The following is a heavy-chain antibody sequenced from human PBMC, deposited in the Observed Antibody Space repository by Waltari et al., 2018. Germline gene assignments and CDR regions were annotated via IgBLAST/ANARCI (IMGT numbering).Heavy chain of an antibody. V-gene: IGHV1-2*02. CDR2: INPNSGGT. CDR3: ARDLVVGSGDY. D-gene: IGHD1-26*01. J-gene: IGHJ4*02. Sequence: QVHLVQSGAEVKKPGASVKVSCKASGYTFTGDQIHWVRQAPGQGLEWMGWINPNSGGTNYAQNFQGRVTITRDTSIRTAYMELSRLRSDDTAMYYCARDLVVGSGDYWGQGTLVTVSS. CDR1: GYTFTGDQ.